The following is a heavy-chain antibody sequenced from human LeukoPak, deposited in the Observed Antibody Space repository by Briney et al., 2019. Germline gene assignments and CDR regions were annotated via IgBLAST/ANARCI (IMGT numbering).Heavy chain of an antibody. Sequence: GRSLRLSCAASGFTLNSYAMQWLRQAPGKELKGVAGISYDGSNKYHEDSVTGRFTISRENSKNTLYLQINRLRAEDTAVYYCARNLYGSVSYWGAFDIWGQGTMVTVSS. CDR3: ARNLYGSVSYWGAFDI. V-gene: IGHV3-30*04. CDR2: ISYDGSNK. CDR1: GFTLNSYA. J-gene: IGHJ3*02. D-gene: IGHD3-10*01.